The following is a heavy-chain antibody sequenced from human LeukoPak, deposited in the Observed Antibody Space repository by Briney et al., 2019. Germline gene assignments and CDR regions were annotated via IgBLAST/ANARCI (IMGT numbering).Heavy chain of an antibody. V-gene: IGHV3-23*01. J-gene: IGHJ6*04. CDR2: VGSAANT. D-gene: IGHD6-13*01. CDR1: GFTFRTYD. CDR3: ARDQPLYTSRRPLSYYYGMDV. Sequence: GGSLRLSCAAYGFTFRTYDMSWVRQTPGKGLEWVSVVGSAANTYYADSVKGRFTISRDNSKNTVYLQMNSLRVEDTAVYYCARDQPLYTSRRPLSYYYGMDVWGKGTTVTVSS.